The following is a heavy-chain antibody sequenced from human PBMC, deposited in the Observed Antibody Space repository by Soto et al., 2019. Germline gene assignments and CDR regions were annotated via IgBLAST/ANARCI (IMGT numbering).Heavy chain of an antibody. CDR2: IYYSGST. V-gene: IGHV4-31*03. CDR1: GGSISSGGYY. CDR3: ARDSEVRGVSNWFDP. D-gene: IGHD3-10*01. J-gene: IGHJ5*02. Sequence: QVQLQESGPGLVKPSQTLSLTCTVSGGSISSGGYYWSWIRQHPGKAREWIGYIYYSGSTYYNPSLKSRVTISVDTSKNQFSLKLSSVTAADTAVYYCARDSEVRGVSNWFDPWGQGTLVTVSS.